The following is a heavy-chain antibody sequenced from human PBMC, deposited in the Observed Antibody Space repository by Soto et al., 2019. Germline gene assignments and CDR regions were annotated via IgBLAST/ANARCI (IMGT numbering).Heavy chain of an antibody. CDR1: GFTVRIKY. J-gene: IGHJ4*02. CDR3: ARDPWAADY. D-gene: IGHD3-16*01. V-gene: IGHV3-66*01. Sequence: GGPLRLACAASGFTVRIKYMSGVLQAPGKGLEWVSVIYSGGSTFYADSVRGRFTISRDNSKNTVNLQMNSLRAEDTAVYYCARDPWAADYWGQGTLVTVSS. CDR2: IYSGGST.